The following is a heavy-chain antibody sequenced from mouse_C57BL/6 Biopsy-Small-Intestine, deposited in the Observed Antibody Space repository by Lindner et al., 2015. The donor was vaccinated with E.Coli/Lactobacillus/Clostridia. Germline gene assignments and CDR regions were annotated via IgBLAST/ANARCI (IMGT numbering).Heavy chain of an antibody. Sequence: VQLQESGAELVRPGTSVKVSCKASGYAFTNYLIEWVKQRPGQGLEWIGVINPGSGGTNYNEKFKGKATLTADKSSSTAYMHPSSLTSEDSAVYFCAKYWDYFDYWGQGTTLTVSS. D-gene: IGHD4-1*01. CDR1: GYAFTNYL. CDR2: INPGSGGT. CDR3: AKYWDYFDY. J-gene: IGHJ2*01. V-gene: IGHV1-54*01.